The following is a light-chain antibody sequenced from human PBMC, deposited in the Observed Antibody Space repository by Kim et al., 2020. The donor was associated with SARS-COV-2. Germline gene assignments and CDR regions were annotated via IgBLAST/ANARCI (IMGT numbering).Light chain of an antibody. CDR1: VLAKKY. Sequence: SVSRGQTARITCSGDVLAKKYARWFQQKPGQAPVLVIYKDSERPSGIPERFSGSSSGTTVTLTISGAQVEDEADYYCYSAADNNWVFGGGTKLTVL. V-gene: IGLV3-27*01. CDR3: YSAADNNWV. CDR2: KDS. J-gene: IGLJ3*02.